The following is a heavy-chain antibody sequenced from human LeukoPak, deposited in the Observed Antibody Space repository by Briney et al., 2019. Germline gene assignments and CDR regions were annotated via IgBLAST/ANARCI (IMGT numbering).Heavy chain of an antibody. CDR2: INHSGST. J-gene: IGHJ4*02. Sequence: SETLSLTCAVYGGSFSGYYWSWIRQPPGKGLEWIGEINHSGSTNYNPSLKSRVTISVDTSKNQFSLKLSSVTAADTAVYYCASFLGRGLFDYWGQGTLVTVSS. D-gene: IGHD1-26*01. CDR1: GGSFSGYY. V-gene: IGHV4-34*01. CDR3: ASFLGRGLFDY.